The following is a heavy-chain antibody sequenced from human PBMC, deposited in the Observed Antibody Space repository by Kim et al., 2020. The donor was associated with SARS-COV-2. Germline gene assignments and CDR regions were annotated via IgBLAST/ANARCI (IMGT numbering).Heavy chain of an antibody. D-gene: IGHD6-19*01. CDR1: GYTFTSYA. V-gene: IGHV1-3*01. Sequence: ASVKVSCKASGYTFTSYAMHWVRQAPGQRLEWMGWINAGNGNTKYSQKFQGRVTITRDTSESTAYMELSSLRSEDTAVYYCARDLYSSGWYYFDYWGQGTLVTVSS. CDR3: ARDLYSSGWYYFDY. CDR2: INAGNGNT. J-gene: IGHJ4*02.